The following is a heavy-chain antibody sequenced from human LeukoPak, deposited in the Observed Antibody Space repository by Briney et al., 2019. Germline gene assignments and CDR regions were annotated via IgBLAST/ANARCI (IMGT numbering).Heavy chain of an antibody. J-gene: IGHJ4*02. V-gene: IGHV3-43*02. CDR3: AKDPDYYDSSGYYGAPDY. CDR2: ISGDGGST. D-gene: IGHD3-22*01. Sequence: GGSLRLSCAASGFTFDDYAMHWVRHAPGKGLEWVSLISGDGGSTYYADSVKGRFTISRDNSKNSLCLQMNSLRTEDTALYYCAKDPDYYDSSGYYGAPDYWGQGTLVTVSS. CDR1: GFTFDDYA.